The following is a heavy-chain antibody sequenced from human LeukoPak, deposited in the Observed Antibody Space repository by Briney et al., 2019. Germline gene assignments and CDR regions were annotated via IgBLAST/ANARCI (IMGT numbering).Heavy chain of an antibody. V-gene: IGHV4-39*07. CDR3: ASNLDYGDYYFDY. D-gene: IGHD4-17*01. CDR1: GDSISSSDYY. J-gene: IGHJ4*02. Sequence: SETLSLTCTVSGDSISSSDYYWGWVRQPPGKGLEWIGSIYYSGSTYYNPSLKSRVTISVDTSKNQFSLKLSSVTAADTAVYYCASNLDYGDYYFDYWGQGTLVTVFS. CDR2: IYYSGST.